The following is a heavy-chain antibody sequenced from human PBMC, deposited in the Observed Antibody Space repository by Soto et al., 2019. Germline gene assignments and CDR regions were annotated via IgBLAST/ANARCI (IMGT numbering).Heavy chain of an antibody. Sequence: QVQLVQSGAEVRQPASSVKVSCKTSGGTFSSYAISWVRQAPGQGLEWTGGIVPIVDTSTYAQKFQGRVTITADESTSTVYMELSSLRSDDTAVYYCVRVVAIPGYPDNWRQGTLVTVSS. CDR2: IVPIVDTS. V-gene: IGHV1-69*12. D-gene: IGHD5-12*01. CDR1: GGTFSSYA. J-gene: IGHJ4*02. CDR3: VRVVAIPGYPDN.